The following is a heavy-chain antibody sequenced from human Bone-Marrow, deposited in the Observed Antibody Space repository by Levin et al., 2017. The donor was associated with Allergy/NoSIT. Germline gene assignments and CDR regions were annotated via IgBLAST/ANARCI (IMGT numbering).Heavy chain of an antibody. V-gene: IGHV4-31*03. J-gene: IGHJ4*02. D-gene: IGHD5-12*01. Sequence: SETLSLTCTVSGASISSGGYYWNWIRQHPGKGLEWIGYISYSWSTYYNPSLKSRLSISGDTCNNQLSLKVKSMTAAETAVYYCAATDGVGYREYDYIDYWGLGALVTVSS. CDR1: GASISSGGYY. CDR2: ISYSWST. CDR3: AATDGVGYREYDYIDY.